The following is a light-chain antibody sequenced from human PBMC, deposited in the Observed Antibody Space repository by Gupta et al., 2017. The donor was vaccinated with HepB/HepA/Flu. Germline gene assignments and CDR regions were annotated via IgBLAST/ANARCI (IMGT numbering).Light chain of an antibody. CDR2: SNN. J-gene: IGLJ7*01. CDR3: AAWDDSLNGAV. Sequence: QSLLTQPPSPSGTPGQRVTIPCSGSSSNIGSNTVNWYQQLPGTAPKLLIYSNNQRPSGVPDRFSGSKSGTSASLAISGLQSEDEADYYCAAWDDSLNGAVFGGGTQLTGL. CDR1: SSNIGSNT. V-gene: IGLV1-44*01.